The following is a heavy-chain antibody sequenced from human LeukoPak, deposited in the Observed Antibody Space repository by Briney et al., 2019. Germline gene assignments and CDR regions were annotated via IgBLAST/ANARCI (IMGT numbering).Heavy chain of an antibody. D-gene: IGHD5-12*01. CDR2: IGGSGGST. V-gene: IGHV3-23*01. J-gene: IGHJ6*03. CDR3: AKDSSRGYDLYYYYMDV. CDR1: GFTFSSYA. Sequence: GGSLRLSCAASGFTFSSYAMSWVRQAPGKGLEWVSAIGGSGGSTYYADSVRGRFTISRDNSKNTLYLQTNSLRAEDTAVYYCAKDSSRGYDLYYYYMDVWGKGTTVTVSS.